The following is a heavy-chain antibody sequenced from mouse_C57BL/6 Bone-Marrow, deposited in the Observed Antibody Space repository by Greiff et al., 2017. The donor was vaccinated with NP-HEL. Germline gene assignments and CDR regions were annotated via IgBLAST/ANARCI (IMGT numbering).Heavy chain of an antibody. CDR2: IDPSDSET. J-gene: IGHJ2*01. CDR1: GYTFTSYW. CDR3: ARARDYDGRYYFDY. V-gene: IGHV1-52*01. Sequence: VQLQQPGAELVRPGSSVKLSCKASGYTFTSYWMHWVKQRPIQGLEWIGNIDPSDSETHYNQKFKDKATLTVDKSSSTAYMQLSSLTSEDSAVYYCARARDYDGRYYFDYWGQGTTLTVSS. D-gene: IGHD2-4*01.